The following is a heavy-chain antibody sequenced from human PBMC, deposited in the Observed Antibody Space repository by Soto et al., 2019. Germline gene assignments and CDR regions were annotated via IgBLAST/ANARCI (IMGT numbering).Heavy chain of an antibody. CDR3: ARDTGDGTFDF. Sequence: ASVKVSCKASGYTFSSYTMHWVRQAPGQRLEWMGWINAGYGNTKSSQKFQDRVTISRDTSASTAYMELTSLRSEDTAVYYCARDTGDGTFDFWGQGTLVTVSS. CDR1: GYTFSSYT. J-gene: IGHJ4*02. D-gene: IGHD7-27*01. V-gene: IGHV1-3*01. CDR2: INAGYGNT.